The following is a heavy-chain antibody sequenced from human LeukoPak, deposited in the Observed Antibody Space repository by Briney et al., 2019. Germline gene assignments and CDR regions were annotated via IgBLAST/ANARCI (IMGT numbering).Heavy chain of an antibody. Sequence: GGSLRLSCATSGFSFSSHAMTWDRQAPGKGLEWLSAISISGDDTYYADSVKGRFTISRDNSKNTLYLQMNSLSADDTAMYYCAKDGYCSGGTCSGIRGDIWGQGTMVTVTS. CDR1: GFSFSSHA. V-gene: IGHV3-23*01. D-gene: IGHD2-15*01. J-gene: IGHJ3*02. CDR3: AKDGYCSGGTCSGIRGDI. CDR2: ISISGDDT.